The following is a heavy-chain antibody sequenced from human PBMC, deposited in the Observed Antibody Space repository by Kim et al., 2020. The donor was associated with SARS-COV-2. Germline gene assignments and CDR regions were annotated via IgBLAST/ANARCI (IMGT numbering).Heavy chain of an antibody. V-gene: IGHV3-66*02. Sequence: GGSLRLSCAASGFTVFSNYMSWVRQAPGKGLEWVSVIYSGGTTYYADSVKGRFTISRDNSKNTLYLQMKSLRDEDTAVYYCARDRGGEAVAGMDYWGQGTLVTVSS. CDR1: GFTVFSNY. CDR2: IYSGGTT. D-gene: IGHD6-19*01. CDR3: ARDRGGEAVAGMDY. J-gene: IGHJ4*02.